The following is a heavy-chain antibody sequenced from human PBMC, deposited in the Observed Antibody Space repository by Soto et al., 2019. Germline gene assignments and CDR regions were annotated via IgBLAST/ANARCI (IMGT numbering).Heavy chain of an antibody. CDR2: ISAYNGNT. Sequence: VGSVKVSCKASGYTFTSYGISWVRQAPGQGLEWMGWISAYNGNTNYAQKLQGRVTMNTDTSTSTAYMELRSLRSDDTAVYYCARGLLSFLEWLLAFDYWGQGTLVTVSS. V-gene: IGHV1-18*01. CDR3: ARGLLSFLEWLLAFDY. J-gene: IGHJ4*02. CDR1: GYTFTSYG. D-gene: IGHD3-3*01.